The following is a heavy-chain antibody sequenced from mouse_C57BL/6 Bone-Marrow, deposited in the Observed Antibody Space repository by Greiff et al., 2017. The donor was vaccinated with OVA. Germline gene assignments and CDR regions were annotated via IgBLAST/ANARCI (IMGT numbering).Heavy chain of an antibody. CDR3: ARGDYYGSSYVGYFDV. D-gene: IGHD1-1*01. V-gene: IGHV1-74*01. Sequence: QVQLQQPGAELVKPGASVKVSCKASGYTFTSYWMHWVKQRPGQGLEWIGRIHPSDSDTNYNQKFKGKATLTVDTSSSTAYMQLSSLTSEDSAVYYCARGDYYGSSYVGYFDVWGTGTTVTVSS. J-gene: IGHJ1*03. CDR2: IHPSDSDT. CDR1: GYTFTSYW.